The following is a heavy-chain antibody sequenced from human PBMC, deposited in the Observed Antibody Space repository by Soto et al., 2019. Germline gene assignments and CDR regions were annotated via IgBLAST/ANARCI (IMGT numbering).Heavy chain of an antibody. CDR2: IIPIFGTA. CDR1: GGTFISYA. D-gene: IGHD1-7*01. V-gene: IGHV1-69*13. CDR3: ARKTGTNYYGMDV. Sequence: SVKVSCKASGGTFISYAVSWVRQAPGQGLEWMGGIIPIFGTANYAQKFQGRVTITADESTSTAYMELSSLRSEDTAVYYCARKTGTNYYGMDVWGQGTTVTVSS. J-gene: IGHJ6*02.